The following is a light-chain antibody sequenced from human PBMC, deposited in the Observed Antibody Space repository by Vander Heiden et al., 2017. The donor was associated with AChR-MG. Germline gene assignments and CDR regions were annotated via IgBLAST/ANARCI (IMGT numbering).Light chain of an antibody. Sequence: DIQMTQSPSSLSASVGDRVTISCQTGQIISDYLNWYQQKPGIVPKLLIYATFSLQSGVPSRFTGSRSGTNFTLTISRLQPEDFATYFCQQTYYPPLTFGPGTKVHIK. J-gene: IGKJ3*01. CDR3: QQTYYPPLT. V-gene: IGKV1-39*01. CDR1: QIISDY. CDR2: ATF.